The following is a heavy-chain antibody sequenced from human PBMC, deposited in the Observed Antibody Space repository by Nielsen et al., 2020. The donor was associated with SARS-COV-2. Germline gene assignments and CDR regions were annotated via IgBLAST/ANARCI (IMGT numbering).Heavy chain of an antibody. CDR1: GFTFSSYE. CDR2: ISSRGTTR. J-gene: IGHJ4*02. D-gene: IGHD3-9*01. V-gene: IGHV3-48*03. CDR3: ARGDFDPDY. Sequence: GESLKISCAASGFTFSSYEMNWVRQAPGKGLEWLSYISSRGTTRYYADSVKGRFTISRDNLKDSLFLQMDSLRAEDTGIYYCARGDFDPDYWGQGTLVTVSS.